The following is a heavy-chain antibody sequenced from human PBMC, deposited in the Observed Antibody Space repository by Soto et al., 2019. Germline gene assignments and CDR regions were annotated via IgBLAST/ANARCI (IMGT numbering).Heavy chain of an antibody. J-gene: IGHJ6*03. CDR2: ISAYNGNT. CDR1: GYTFTSYG. Sequence: QVPLVQSGAEVKKPGASVKVSCKASGYTFTSYGISWVRQAPGQGLEWMGWISAYNGNTNYAQKLQGRVTMTTDTSTSTAYMELRSLRSDDTAVYYCARAFSGYSGYDLVGTYYYYYMDVWGKGTTVTVSS. V-gene: IGHV1-18*01. D-gene: IGHD5-12*01. CDR3: ARAFSGYSGYDLVGTYYYYYMDV.